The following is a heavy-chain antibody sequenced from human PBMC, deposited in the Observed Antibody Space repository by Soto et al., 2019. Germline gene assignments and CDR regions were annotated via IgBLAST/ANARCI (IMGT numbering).Heavy chain of an antibody. CDR1: GFTFSSYS. CDR2: ISSSSSYI. D-gene: IGHD4-17*01. V-gene: IGHV3-21*01. J-gene: IGHJ4*02. CDR3: ARDPLPPGGTVTTE. Sequence: EVQLVESGGGLVKPGGSLRLSCAASGFTFSSYSMNWVRQAPGKGLEWVSSISSSSSYIYYADSVKGRFTISRDNAKNSLYLQMNSLRAEDTAVYYCARDPLPPGGTVTTEWGQGTLVTVSS.